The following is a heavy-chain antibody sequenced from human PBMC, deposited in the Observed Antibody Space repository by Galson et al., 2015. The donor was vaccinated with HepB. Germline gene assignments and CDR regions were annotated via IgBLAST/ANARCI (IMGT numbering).Heavy chain of an antibody. V-gene: IGHV1-2*04. Sequence: SVKVSCKASGYTFTGYYMHWVRQAPGQGLEWMGWINPNSGGTNYAQKFQGWVTMTRDTSISTAYMELSRLRSDDTAVYYCARGRSTVVTPLGWFDPWGQGTLVTVSS. D-gene: IGHD4-23*01. J-gene: IGHJ5*02. CDR1: GYTFTGYY. CDR3: ARGRSTVVTPLGWFDP. CDR2: INPNSGGT.